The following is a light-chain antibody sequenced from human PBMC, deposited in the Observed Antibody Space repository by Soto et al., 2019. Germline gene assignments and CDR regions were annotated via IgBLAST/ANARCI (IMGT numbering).Light chain of an antibody. J-gene: IGKJ5*01. Sequence: DIVLTQSPATLYLSHGERATLSCRASQSVSSYLAWYQQKPGQAPRLLIYDASNRATGIPARFSGSGSGTDFTLTISSLQSEDFAVYYCQQYNNWPLTFGQGTRLEIK. CDR3: QQYNNWPLT. CDR2: DAS. CDR1: QSVSSY. V-gene: IGKV3-11*01.